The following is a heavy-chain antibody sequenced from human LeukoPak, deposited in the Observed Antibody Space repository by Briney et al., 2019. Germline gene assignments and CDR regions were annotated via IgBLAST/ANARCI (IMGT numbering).Heavy chain of an antibody. V-gene: IGHV3-7*03. J-gene: IGHJ4*02. CDR3: ARGDCSSTSCYFPAFDY. D-gene: IGHD2-2*01. Sequence: GESLRLSCAASGFTFSSYAMSWVRQAPGKGLEWVANIKQDGSEKYYVDSVKGRFTISRDNAKNSLYLQMNSLRAEDTAVYYCARGDCSSTSCYFPAFDYWGQGTLVTVSS. CDR1: GFTFSSYA. CDR2: IKQDGSEK.